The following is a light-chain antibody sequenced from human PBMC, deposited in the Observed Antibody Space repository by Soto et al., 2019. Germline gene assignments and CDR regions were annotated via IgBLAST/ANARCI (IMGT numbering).Light chain of an antibody. J-gene: IGKJ1*01. CDR1: QSVSSN. CDR2: GAS. CDR3: QQYNNRPRT. Sequence: EIVMTQSPATLSVSPGERATLSCRASQSVSSNLAWYQQKPGQAPRLLIYGASTRATGIPARFSGSGSGTYTIIISSRQQSEVSAYYCWQQYNNRPRTFGQGTKVEIK. V-gene: IGKV3-15*01.